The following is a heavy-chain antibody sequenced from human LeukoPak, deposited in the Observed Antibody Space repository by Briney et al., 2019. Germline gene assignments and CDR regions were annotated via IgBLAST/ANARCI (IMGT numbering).Heavy chain of an antibody. Sequence: ASVKVSCKASGYTFTDNYMHWVRQAPGQGLEWMGWINPNSGATNYAQKFQGRVTMTRDTSISTAYMELSRLRSDDTAVYYCARRDGGCGGDCNDAFDIWGQGTMVTVSS. D-gene: IGHD2-21*02. CDR1: GYTFTDNY. CDR3: ARRDGGCGGDCNDAFDI. CDR2: INPNSGAT. V-gene: IGHV1-2*02. J-gene: IGHJ3*02.